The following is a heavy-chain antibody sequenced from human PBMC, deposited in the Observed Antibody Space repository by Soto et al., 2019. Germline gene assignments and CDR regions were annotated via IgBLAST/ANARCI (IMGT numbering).Heavy chain of an antibody. CDR3: ARDLVSPNYYYYGMDV. CDR2: ISGSGGST. CDR1: GFTFSSYA. V-gene: IGHV3-23*01. Sequence: EVQLLESGGGLVQPGGSLRLSCAASGFTFSSYAMSWVRQAPGKGLEWVSAISGSGGSTYYADSVKGRFTISRDNAKNSLYLQMNSLRAEDTAVYYCARDLVSPNYYYYGMDVWGQGTTVTVSS. J-gene: IGHJ6*02. D-gene: IGHD1-26*01.